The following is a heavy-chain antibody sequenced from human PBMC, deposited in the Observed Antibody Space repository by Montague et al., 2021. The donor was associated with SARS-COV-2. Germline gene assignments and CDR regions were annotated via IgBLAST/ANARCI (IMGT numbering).Heavy chain of an antibody. J-gene: IGHJ4*02. V-gene: IGHV4-59*12. CDR2: IYYSGST. Sequence: SETLSLTCTVSGGSISSYYWSWIRQPPGKGLEWIGYIYYSGSTNYNSSLKSRVTISVDTSKNQFSLKLSSVTAADTGVYYCARWDPQTLTLIGLRGKSASDYWGQGTLVTVSS. CDR1: GGSISSYY. D-gene: IGHD4-23*01. CDR3: ARWDPQTLTLIGLRGKSASDY.